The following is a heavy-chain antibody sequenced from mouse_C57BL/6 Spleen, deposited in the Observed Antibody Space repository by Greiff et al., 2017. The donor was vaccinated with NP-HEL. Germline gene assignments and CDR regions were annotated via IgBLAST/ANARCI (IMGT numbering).Heavy chain of an antibody. D-gene: IGHD2-3*01. V-gene: IGHV1-63*01. CDR1: GYTFTNYW. CDR2: IYPGGGYT. CDR3: ARRGLDGYYGYAMDY. J-gene: IGHJ4*01. Sequence: VKLQESGAELVRPGTSVKMSCKASGYTFTNYWIGWAKQRPGHGLEWIGDIYPGGGYTNYNEKFKGKATLTADKSSSTAYMQFSSLTSEDSAIYYCARRGLDGYYGYAMDYWGQGTSVTVSS.